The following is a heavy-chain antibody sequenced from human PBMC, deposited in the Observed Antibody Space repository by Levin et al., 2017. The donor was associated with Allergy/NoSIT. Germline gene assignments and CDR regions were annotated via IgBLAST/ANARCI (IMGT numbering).Heavy chain of an antibody. CDR1: GGSISSYY. J-gene: IGHJ5*02. Sequence: GSLRLSCTVSGGSISSYYWSWIRQPPGKGLEWIGYIYYSGSTNYNPSLKSRVTISVATSKNQFSLKLSSVTAADTAVYYCASGQWLGPRHGWFDPGGQGTLVTVSS. V-gene: IGHV4-59*08. CDR3: ASGQWLGPRHGWFDP. D-gene: IGHD6-19*01. CDR2: IYYSGST.